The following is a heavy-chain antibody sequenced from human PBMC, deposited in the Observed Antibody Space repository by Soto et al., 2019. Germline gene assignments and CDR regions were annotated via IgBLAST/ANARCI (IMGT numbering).Heavy chain of an antibody. V-gene: IGHV1-2*04. CDR1: GYTFTCYY. Sequence: XSLQVSCNASGYTFTCYYMHWVRQATGQGLEWMGWINPNSGGTNYAQKFQGWVTMTRDTSISTAYMELSRLRSDETAVYYCARNGYSSSSPILVYWGHGTLATVSS. D-gene: IGHD6-6*01. CDR3: ARNGYSSSSPILVY. CDR2: INPNSGGT. J-gene: IGHJ4*01.